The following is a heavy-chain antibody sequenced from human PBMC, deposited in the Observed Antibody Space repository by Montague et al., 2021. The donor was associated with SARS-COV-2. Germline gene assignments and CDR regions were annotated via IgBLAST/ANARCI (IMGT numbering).Heavy chain of an antibody. CDR1: GFSFNNFA. CDR2: ISYEGSIQ. Sequence: SLRLSCAASGFSFNNFAMHWVRQAPGQRLEWVAVISYEGSIQYYADSVKGRFAISRDWSKNTLYLQMSSLRPEDTAVYYCAKDATIFWFERGRGTFDNWGRGTLVAVSS. D-gene: IGHD3-10*01. CDR3: AKDATIFWFERGRGTFDN. V-gene: IGHV3-30*18. J-gene: IGHJ4*02.